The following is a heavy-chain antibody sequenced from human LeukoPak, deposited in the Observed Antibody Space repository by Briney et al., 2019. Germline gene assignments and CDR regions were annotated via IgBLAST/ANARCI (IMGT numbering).Heavy chain of an antibody. Sequence: PSETLSLTCAVYGGSFSGYYWSWIRQPPGKGLEWVGEINHSRSTNYNPSLKSRVTISVDTSKNQFSLKLSSVTAADTAVYYCARDTGGFLEWGTDPFDIWGQGTMVTVSS. J-gene: IGHJ3*02. CDR2: INHSRST. D-gene: IGHD3-3*01. CDR3: ARDTGGFLEWGTDPFDI. V-gene: IGHV4-34*01. CDR1: GGSFSGYY.